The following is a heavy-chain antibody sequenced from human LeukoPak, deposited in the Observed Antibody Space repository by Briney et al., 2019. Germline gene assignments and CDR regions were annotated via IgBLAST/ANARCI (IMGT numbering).Heavy chain of an antibody. J-gene: IGHJ4*02. CDR3: ARVYLGYYDSSGYYNIYYFDY. CDR2: IYHSGST. CDR1: GYSISSGYY. Sequence: PSETLSLTCTVSGYSISSGYYWGWIRQPPGKGLEWIGSIYHSGSTYYNPSLKSRVTISVDTSKNQFSLKLSSVTAADTAVYYCARVYLGYYDSSGYYNIYYFDYWGQGTLVTVSS. V-gene: IGHV4-38-2*02. D-gene: IGHD3-22*01.